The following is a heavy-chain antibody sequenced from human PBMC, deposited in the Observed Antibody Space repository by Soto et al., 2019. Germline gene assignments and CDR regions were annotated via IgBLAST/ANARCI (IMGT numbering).Heavy chain of an antibody. CDR3: ARYYVSLGSYANDAFDI. CDR1: GYTFTTYT. D-gene: IGHD3-10*01. Sequence: QVQLVQSGAEVKKPGASVKVSCKASGYTFTTYTISWVRQAPGQGLEWMGWINAYPGNTSYAQNHQGRVTMPTDSSPSTAYRELRRLRSDDTAVYYCARYYVSLGSYANDAFDIWGQGTMVTVSS. CDR2: INAYPGNT. J-gene: IGHJ3*02. V-gene: IGHV1-18*01.